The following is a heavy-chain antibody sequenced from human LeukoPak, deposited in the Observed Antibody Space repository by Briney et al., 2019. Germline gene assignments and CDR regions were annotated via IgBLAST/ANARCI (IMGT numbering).Heavy chain of an antibody. CDR1: GYTFTGYY. Sequence: WASVKVSCKASGYTFTGYYMHWVRQAPGQGLEWMGGFDPEDGETIYAQKFQGRVTMTTDTSTSTAYMELRSLRSDDTAVYYCARGASGFWSGYYYMDVWGKGTTVTVSS. D-gene: IGHD3-3*01. V-gene: IGHV1-2*02. J-gene: IGHJ6*03. CDR2: FDPEDGET. CDR3: ARGASGFWSGYYYMDV.